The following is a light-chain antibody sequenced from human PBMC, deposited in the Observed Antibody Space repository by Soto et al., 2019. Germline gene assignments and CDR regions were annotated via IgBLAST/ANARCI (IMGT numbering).Light chain of an antibody. Sequence: QSALTQPASVSGSPGQSITISCTGTSSDVGGYNYVSWYQQHPGKAPKLMIYDVDKRPPGVSNRFSGSRSGNTASLTISGLQAEDEDDYYCTSYTSTSTVVFGGGTKLTVL. J-gene: IGLJ2*01. V-gene: IGLV2-14*01. CDR2: DVD. CDR1: SSDVGGYNY. CDR3: TSYTSTSTVV.